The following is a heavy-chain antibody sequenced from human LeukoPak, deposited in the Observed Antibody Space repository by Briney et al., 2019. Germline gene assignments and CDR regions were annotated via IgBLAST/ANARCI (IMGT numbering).Heavy chain of an antibody. V-gene: IGHV3-7*05. CDR2: IKQDGSEK. Sequence: GESLKISCKGSGYSFTSYWIGWVRQMPGKGPEWVANIKQDGSEKYYVDSVKGRFTISRDNAKSSLFLQMNSLRAEDTAVYYCARDSSPGYYDYVWGTYPRYWGQGTLVTVSS. D-gene: IGHD3-16*02. J-gene: IGHJ4*02. CDR1: GYSFTSYW. CDR3: ARDSSPGYYDYVWGTYPRY.